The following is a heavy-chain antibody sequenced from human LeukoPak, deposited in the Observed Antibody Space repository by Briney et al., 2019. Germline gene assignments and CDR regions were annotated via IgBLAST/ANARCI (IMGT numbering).Heavy chain of an antibody. D-gene: IGHD4-23*01. Sequence: PGGSLRLSCAASGFTFSNYWMHWVRQVPGKRLVWVSRINVDGSVKSYADSVKGRFTISRDNAKNTVSLQMNSLRAEDTAVYYCVRDLILVDTPGDDFDYWGLGALVTVSS. CDR2: INVDGSVK. CDR3: VRDLILVDTPGDDFDY. J-gene: IGHJ4*02. CDR1: GFTFSNYW. V-gene: IGHV3-74*01.